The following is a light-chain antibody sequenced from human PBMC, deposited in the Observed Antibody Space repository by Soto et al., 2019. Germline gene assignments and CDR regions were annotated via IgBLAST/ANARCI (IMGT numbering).Light chain of an antibody. V-gene: IGKV3-15*01. CDR3: PQYNNWPLT. Sequence: EIVMTQSPATLSVSPGERATLSCRASQSDSSNLAWYQQKPGQAPRLLIYGASTRATGIPARFSGSGSGTEFTLTISSLQSEDFAVYYCPQYNNWPLTFGQGTKVEIK. CDR1: QSDSSN. J-gene: IGKJ1*01. CDR2: GAS.